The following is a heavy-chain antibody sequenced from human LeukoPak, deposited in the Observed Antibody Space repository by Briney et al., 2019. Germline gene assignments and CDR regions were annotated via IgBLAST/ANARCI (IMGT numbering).Heavy chain of an antibody. CDR3: ASTMVRGADYYYYGMDV. V-gene: IGHV1-8*01. CDR1: GYTFTTYD. Sequence: ASVKVSCKASGYTFTTYDINWVRQATGQGLEWMGWMTPNSGNTGYAQKFQGRVTITADKSTSTAYMELSSLRSEDTAVYYCASTMVRGADYYYYGMDVWGQGTTVTVSS. J-gene: IGHJ6*02. CDR2: MTPNSGNT. D-gene: IGHD3-10*01.